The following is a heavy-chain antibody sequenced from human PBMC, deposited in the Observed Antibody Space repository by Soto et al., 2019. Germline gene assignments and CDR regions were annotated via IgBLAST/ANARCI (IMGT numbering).Heavy chain of an antibody. Sequence: EVQVLESGGGLVQPGGSLRLSCAASGFTFSSYAMSWVRQAPGKGLEWVSTVSAGGGITFYADSVKGRFTISRDNSKNTLYLQRSSVRAEDTAVYYCAKVGGGSGVSIDYYAMDVWGQGTTVTVSS. D-gene: IGHD2-15*01. J-gene: IGHJ6*02. V-gene: IGHV3-23*01. CDR2: VSAGGGIT. CDR1: GFTFSSYA. CDR3: AKVGGGSGVSIDYYAMDV.